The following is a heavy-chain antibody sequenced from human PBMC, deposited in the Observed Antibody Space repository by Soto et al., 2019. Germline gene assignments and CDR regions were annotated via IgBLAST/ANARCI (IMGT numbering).Heavy chain of an antibody. V-gene: IGHV3-11*06. D-gene: IGHD1-1*01. J-gene: IGHJ4*02. CDR3: VRSGDNYNLLDY. Sequence: GGSLRLSCAASGFTFSDHYMSWIRQAPGKGLEWIGYSSNSGSFTRYADSVKGRFSISRDNAKNSLYLQINSLRGDDTAIYYCVRSGDNYNLLDYWGQGTPVTVAS. CDR2: SSNSGSFT. CDR1: GFTFSDHY.